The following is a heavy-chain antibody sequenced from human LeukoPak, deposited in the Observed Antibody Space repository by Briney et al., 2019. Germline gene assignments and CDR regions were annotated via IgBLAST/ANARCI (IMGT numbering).Heavy chain of an antibody. D-gene: IGHD6-13*01. Sequence: ASVKVSCKASGYTFTSYDINWVRQATGQGLEWMGWMNPNSGNTGYAQKFQGRVTMTGNTSISTVYMELSSLRSEDTAVYYCAREGAAAGTLTYYYYYGMDVWGQGTTVTVSS. V-gene: IGHV1-8*01. J-gene: IGHJ6*02. CDR1: GYTFTSYD. CDR3: AREGAAAGTLTYYYYYGMDV. CDR2: MNPNSGNT.